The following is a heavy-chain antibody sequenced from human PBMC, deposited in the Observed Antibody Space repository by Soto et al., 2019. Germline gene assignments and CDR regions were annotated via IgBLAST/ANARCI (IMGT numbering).Heavy chain of an antibody. CDR2: IIPIFGTA. V-gene: IGHV1-69*13. CDR3: ARDRRQGIAVAGADYYYYGMDV. Sequence: ASVKVSCKASGGTFSSYAISWVRQAPGQGLEWMGGIIPIFGTANYAQKFQGRVTITADESTSTAYMELSSLRSEDTAVYYCARDRRQGIAVAGADYYYYGMDVWGQGTTVTVSS. J-gene: IGHJ6*02. D-gene: IGHD6-19*01. CDR1: GGTFSSYA.